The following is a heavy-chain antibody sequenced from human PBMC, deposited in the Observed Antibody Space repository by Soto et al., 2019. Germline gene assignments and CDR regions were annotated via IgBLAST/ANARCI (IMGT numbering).Heavy chain of an antibody. CDR2: IYYSGST. J-gene: IGHJ4*02. CDR1: GGSTSSYY. Sequence: SETLSLTCTVSGGSTSSYYWSWIRQPPGKGLEWIGYIYYSGSTNYNPSLKSRVTISVDTSKNQFSLKLSSVTAADTAVYYCARDDRVGAYFDYWGQGTLVTVSS. V-gene: IGHV4-59*01. D-gene: IGHD1-26*01. CDR3: ARDDRVGAYFDY.